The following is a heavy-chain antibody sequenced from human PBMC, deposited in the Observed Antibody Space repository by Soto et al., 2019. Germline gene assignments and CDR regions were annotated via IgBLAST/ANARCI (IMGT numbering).Heavy chain of an antibody. V-gene: IGHV2-5*02. CDR2: IYWDGES. CDR3: AHRDSTGTTTYFDS. Sequence: QITLKESGPTLVKPTQTLTLTCTVSGFSLTSSGVGVGWIRQPPGKALEWLAIIYWDGESRYNPLLRRRLTLTEDTSKNQVVLTMTNMDPKDTATYYCAHRDSTGTTTYFDSWGQGIPVTVAS. J-gene: IGHJ4*02. CDR1: GFSLTSSGVG. D-gene: IGHD1-1*01.